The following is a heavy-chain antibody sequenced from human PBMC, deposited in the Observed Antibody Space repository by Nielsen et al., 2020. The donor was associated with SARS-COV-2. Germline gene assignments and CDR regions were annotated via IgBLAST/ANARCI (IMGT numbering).Heavy chain of an antibody. D-gene: IGHD3-10*01. J-gene: IGHJ4*02. CDR2: ISSSGSTI. V-gene: IGHV3-48*03. CDR3: ARVILWFGELPD. CDR1: GFTVSSNY. Sequence: GGSLRLSCAASGFTVSSNYMNWVRQAPGKGLEWVSYISSSGSTIYYADSVKGRFTISRDNAKNSLYLQMNSLRAEDTAVYYCARVILWFGELPDWGQGTLVTVSS.